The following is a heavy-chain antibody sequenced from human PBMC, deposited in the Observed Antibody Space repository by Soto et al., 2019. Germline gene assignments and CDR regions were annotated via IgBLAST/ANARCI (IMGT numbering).Heavy chain of an antibody. CDR2: ISFGGTDK. J-gene: IGHJ6*02. CDR3: ARGEAGYNYGLRPYYGMDV. Sequence: GGSLRLSXAASGFTFKTYGMHWVRQAPGKGLEWVAVISFGGTDKYYADSVKGRFSISRDNSKSTLYLQMNNLTAADTAVYYCARGEAGYNYGLRPYYGMDVWGPGTTVTVSS. D-gene: IGHD5-18*01. V-gene: IGHV3-30*03. CDR1: GFTFKTYG.